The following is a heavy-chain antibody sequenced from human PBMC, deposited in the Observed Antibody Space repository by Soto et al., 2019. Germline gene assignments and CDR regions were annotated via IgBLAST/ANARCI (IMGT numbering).Heavy chain of an antibody. J-gene: IGHJ5*02. D-gene: IGHD1-26*01. Sequence: ASVKVSCKASGYTFTSSGISWVRQAPGQGLEWMGRISAYNGNTNYAQKLQGRVTMTTDTSTSTAYMELRGLRSDDTAVYYCARVVGALGHWFDPWGQGTLVTVSS. CDR3: ARVVGALGHWFDP. CDR2: ISAYNGNT. CDR1: GYTFTSSG. V-gene: IGHV1-18*01.